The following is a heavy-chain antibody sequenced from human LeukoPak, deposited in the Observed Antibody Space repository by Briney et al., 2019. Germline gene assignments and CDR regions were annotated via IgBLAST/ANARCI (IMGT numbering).Heavy chain of an antibody. CDR1: GYTFTSYD. J-gene: IGHJ5*02. CDR3: ASQGYCSSTSCYTGGSWFDP. D-gene: IGHD2-2*02. CDR2: IYPNSGGT. V-gene: IGHV1-2*02. Sequence: ASVKVSCKASGYTFTSYDINWVRQAPGQGLEWMGWIYPNSGGTNYAQKFQGRVTMTRDTSISTAYMELSRLRSDDTAVYYCASQGYCSSTSCYTGGSWFDPWGQGTLVTVSS.